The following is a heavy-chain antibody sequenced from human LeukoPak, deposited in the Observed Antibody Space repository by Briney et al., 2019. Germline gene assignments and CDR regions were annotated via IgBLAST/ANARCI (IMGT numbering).Heavy chain of an antibody. CDR1: GGTFSSYA. CDR2: IIPIFGTA. V-gene: IGHV1-69*05. D-gene: IGHD3-3*01. Sequence: SVKVSCKASGGTFSSYAISWVRQAPGQGLEWMGGIIPIFGTANYAQKFQGRVTITTDESTSTAYMELSSLRSEDTAVYYCARNVLRFLEWLSPRFDYWGQGTLVTVSS. CDR3: ARNVLRFLEWLSPRFDY. J-gene: IGHJ4*02.